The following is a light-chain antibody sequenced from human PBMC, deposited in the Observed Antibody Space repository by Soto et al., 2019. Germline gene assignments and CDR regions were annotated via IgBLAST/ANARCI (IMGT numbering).Light chain of an antibody. CDR3: RQRNNWPPIT. V-gene: IGKV3-11*01. J-gene: IGKJ5*01. CDR1: QSVSSY. CDR2: DAS. Sequence: EIVLTQSPATLSLSPGERATLSCRASQSVSSYLAWYQQKPGQAPRLLIYDASNRATGVPARFSGSGSGTDFTLTISSLEPEDFALYYCRQRNNWPPITFGQGTRLEI.